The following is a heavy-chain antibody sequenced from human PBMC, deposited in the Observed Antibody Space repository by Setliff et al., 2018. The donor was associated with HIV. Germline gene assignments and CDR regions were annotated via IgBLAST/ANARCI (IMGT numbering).Heavy chain of an antibody. CDR1: GASITSHN. J-gene: IGHJ5*01. CDR3: ARGGAGYADFDS. V-gene: IGHV4-4*07. CDR2: IYTRGNT. Sequence: PSETLSLTCSVSGASITSHNWSWIRQAAGKGLEWIGRIYTRGNTNYNPSLRSRVTMSVDTSKNQFSLKVTSVTAADTAVYYCARGGAGYADFDSWVQGTLVTVSS. D-gene: IGHD2-8*01.